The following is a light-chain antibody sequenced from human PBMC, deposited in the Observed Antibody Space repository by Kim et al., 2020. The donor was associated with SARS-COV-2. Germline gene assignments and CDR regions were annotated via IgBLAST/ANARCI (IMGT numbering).Light chain of an antibody. V-gene: IGKV3-11*01. CDR2: AAS. Sequence: VVLTQSPGTLSLSPGERATLSCRASRSISTYLAWYQQKPGQAPRLLIYAASKRATDIPARFSGSGSGTDFTLTISSLEPEDSAVYYCQQSSSWITFGQGTRLEIK. J-gene: IGKJ5*01. CDR3: QQSSSWIT. CDR1: RSISTY.